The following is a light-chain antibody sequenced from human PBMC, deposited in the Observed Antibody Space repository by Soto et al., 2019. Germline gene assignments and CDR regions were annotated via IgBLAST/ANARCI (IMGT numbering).Light chain of an antibody. V-gene: IGKV1-9*01. CDR1: QGISSF. J-gene: IGKJ5*01. CDR2: AAS. CDR3: QQLYRFPLT. Sequence: DIQLTNSPFFLSASPADRVTITCRASQGISSFLAWYQQKPGKAPKLLMYAASTLQSGVPSRFSGGESGTEYTLTISCLQPEDSATYYCQQLYRFPLTFGQGTRLEIK.